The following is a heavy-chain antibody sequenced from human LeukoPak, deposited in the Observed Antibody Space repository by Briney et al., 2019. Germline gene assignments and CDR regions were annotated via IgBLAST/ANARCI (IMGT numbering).Heavy chain of an antibody. D-gene: IGHD3-22*01. J-gene: IGHJ4*02. V-gene: IGHV4-34*01. CDR2: INHSGST. Sequence: PSETLSLTCAVYGGSFSGYYWSWIRQPPGKGLEWIGEINHSGSTNYNPSLKSRVTISVDTSKNQFSLKLSSVTAADTAVYYCARSPGGDYYDSSGYYHGALDYWGQGTLVTVSS. CDR1: GGSFSGYY. CDR3: ARSPGGDYYDSSGYYHGALDY.